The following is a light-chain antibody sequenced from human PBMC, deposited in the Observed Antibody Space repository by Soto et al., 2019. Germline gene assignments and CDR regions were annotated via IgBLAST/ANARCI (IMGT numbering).Light chain of an antibody. J-gene: IGKJ1*01. Sequence: DIQMTQSPSSLSASIGDRVTISCRASRTIDKNLNWYQQKPGKAPNLLIYGTSNLQNGVPTRFSGSGSGTDFTLTVNSLQPEDFAVYFCQQSYGSPWTFGLGTKGDIK. CDR3: QQSYGSPWT. CDR2: GTS. V-gene: IGKV1-39*01. CDR1: RTIDKN.